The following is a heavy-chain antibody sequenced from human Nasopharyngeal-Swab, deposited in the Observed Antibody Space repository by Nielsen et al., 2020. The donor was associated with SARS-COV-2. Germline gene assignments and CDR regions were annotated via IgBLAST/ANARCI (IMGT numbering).Heavy chain of an antibody. D-gene: IGHD3-10*01. Sequence: WIRQPPGKGLEWVAVISYDGNNKYYADSVKGRFTISRDNSKNTLYLQMNSLRAEDTAVYYCAKDTRSGLVRGVITGYWGQGTLVTVSS. V-gene: IGHV3-30*18. CDR3: AKDTRSGLVRGVITGY. J-gene: IGHJ4*02. CDR2: ISYDGNNK.